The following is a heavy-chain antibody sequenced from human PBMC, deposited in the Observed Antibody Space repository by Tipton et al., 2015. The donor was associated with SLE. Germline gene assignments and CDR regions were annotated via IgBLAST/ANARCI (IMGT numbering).Heavy chain of an antibody. V-gene: IGHV4-39*07. CDR3: AIEGCSSTSCYGYYYMDV. CDR2: ISYSGAT. CDR1: GGSITTRSYY. Sequence: TLSLTCIVSGGSITTRSYYWGWIRQPPGKGLEWIASISYSGATYYNPSLKSRVIISLDTSRNHFSLKLTSVTAADTAVYYCAIEGCSSTSCYGYYYMDVWGKGTTVTVSS. J-gene: IGHJ6*03. D-gene: IGHD2-2*01.